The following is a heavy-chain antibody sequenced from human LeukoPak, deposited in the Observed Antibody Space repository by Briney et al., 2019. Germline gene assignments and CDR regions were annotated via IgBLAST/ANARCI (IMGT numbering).Heavy chain of an antibody. J-gene: IGHJ4*02. Sequence: SETLSLTCTVSGGSISSGGYYWSWIRQHPGKGLEWIGYIYYSGSTYYNPSLKSRVTISVDTSKNQFSLKLRSVTAADTAVYYCARHGYYDSSGYYSSFDYWGQGTLVTVSS. CDR1: GGSISSGGYY. V-gene: IGHV4-39*01. CDR3: ARHGYYDSSGYYSSFDY. D-gene: IGHD3-22*01. CDR2: IYYSGST.